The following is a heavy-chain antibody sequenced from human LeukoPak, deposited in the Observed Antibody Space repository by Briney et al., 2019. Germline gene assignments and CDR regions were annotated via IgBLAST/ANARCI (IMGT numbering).Heavy chain of an antibody. V-gene: IGHV4-61*02. CDR2: IYTSGST. CDR3: FGSSWYVGTQGDYYYYMDV. D-gene: IGHD6-13*01. Sequence: PSETLSLTCSVSGGSISSGSYYWSWIRQPAGKGLEWIGRIYTSGSTNYNPSLKSRVTISVDTSKNQFSLKLSSVTAADTAVYYCFGSSWYVGTQGDYYYYMDVWGKGTTVTISS. CDR1: GGSISSGSYY. J-gene: IGHJ6*03.